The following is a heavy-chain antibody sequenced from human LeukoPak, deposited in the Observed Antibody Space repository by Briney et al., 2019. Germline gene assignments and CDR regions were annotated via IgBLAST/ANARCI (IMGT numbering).Heavy chain of an antibody. CDR1: GYTFTGYY. J-gene: IGHJ4*02. Sequence: ASVKVSCKASGYTFTGYYMHWVRQAPGQGLGWMGWINPNSGGTNYAQKFQGRVTMTRDTSISTAYMELSRLRSDDTAVYYCARVLMVGATLYYFDYWGQGTLVTVSS. CDR3: ARVLMVGATLYYFDY. V-gene: IGHV1-2*02. CDR2: INPNSGGT. D-gene: IGHD1-26*01.